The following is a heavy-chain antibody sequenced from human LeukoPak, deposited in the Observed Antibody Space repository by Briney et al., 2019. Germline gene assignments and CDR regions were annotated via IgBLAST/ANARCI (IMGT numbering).Heavy chain of an antibody. V-gene: IGHV3-48*02. D-gene: IGHD5-18*01. CDR3: ARVHRGYSYGRLDY. CDR1: GFAFSDHS. CDR2: ISSSDNTI. Sequence: GGSLRLSCAASGFAFSDHSMNWVRQAPGKGLEWVSYISSSDNTIHYADSVKGRFTISRDNAKNSLYLEMNSLRDEDTAVYYCARVHRGYSYGRLDYWGQGTLVTVSS. J-gene: IGHJ4*02.